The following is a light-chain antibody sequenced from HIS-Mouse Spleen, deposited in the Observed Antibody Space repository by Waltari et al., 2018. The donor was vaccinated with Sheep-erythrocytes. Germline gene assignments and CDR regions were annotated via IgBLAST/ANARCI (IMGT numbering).Light chain of an antibody. CDR1: NLGDQY. CDR3: QAWDSSTVV. Sequence: SYELTQPPSVSVSPGQTASITCSGHNLGDQYACWYHQKPGQSPVLVIYQDSKRPSGIPERFSGSNSGNTATLTISGTQAMDEADYYCQAWDSSTVVFGGGTKLTVL. V-gene: IGLV3-1*01. J-gene: IGLJ2*01. CDR2: QDS.